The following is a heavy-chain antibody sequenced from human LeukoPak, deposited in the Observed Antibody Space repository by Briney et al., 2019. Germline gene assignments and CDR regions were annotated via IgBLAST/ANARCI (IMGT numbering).Heavy chain of an antibody. CDR1: GGSISSSSYY. J-gene: IGHJ4*02. CDR2: IYYSGST. D-gene: IGHD5-18*01. Sequence: SETLSLTCTVSGGSISSSSYYWGWIRQPPGKGLEWIGSIYYSGSTYYNPSLKSRVTMSVDTSKNQFSLKLSSVTAADTAVYYCARLIVDTAMVPFDYWGQGTLVTVSS. CDR3: ARLIVDTAMVPFDY. V-gene: IGHV4-39*01.